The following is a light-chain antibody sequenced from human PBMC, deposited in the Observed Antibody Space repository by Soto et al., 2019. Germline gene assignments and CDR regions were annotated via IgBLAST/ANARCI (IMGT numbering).Light chain of an antibody. CDR2: SVS. V-gene: IGKV3-20*01. J-gene: IGKJ1*01. Sequence: VLTQSPDTLSLSPGDRATLSCRANQRASRQYLSWYQQRPGQPPRLLIYSVSMRADGIPDRFSGSGSGSEFTLIINRLEPEDFAVYYCQDFDSPQWTFGQGTKIE. CDR1: QRASRQY. CDR3: QDFDSPQWT.